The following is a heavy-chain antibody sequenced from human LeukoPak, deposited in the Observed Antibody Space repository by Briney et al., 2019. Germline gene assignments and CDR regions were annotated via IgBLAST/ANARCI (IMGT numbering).Heavy chain of an antibody. CDR1: GFTFSTYW. V-gene: IGHV3-7*01. Sequence: GGSLRLTCVVSGFTFSTYWMSWVRQAPGKGLEWVANIKQDGSQEYYVDSVKGRFTISRDNAKNSLYLQMNSLRAEDTAVYYCARDARYCSSTSCYFDYWGQGTLVTVSS. CDR2: IKQDGSQE. D-gene: IGHD2-2*01. CDR3: ARDARYCSSTSCYFDY. J-gene: IGHJ4*02.